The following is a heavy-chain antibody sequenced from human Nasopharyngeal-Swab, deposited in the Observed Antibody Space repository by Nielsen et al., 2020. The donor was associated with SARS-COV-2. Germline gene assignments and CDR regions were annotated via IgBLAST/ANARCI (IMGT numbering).Heavy chain of an antibody. CDR2: IYYSGSS. J-gene: IGHJ6*03. D-gene: IGHD4-11*01. Sequence: RQPPGKGLEWIGGIYYSGSSYYNPSLESRVTISVDTSKNQFSLKLSSVTAADTAVYYCARLRATVTTSHYYYYYMDVWGKGTTVTVSS. CDR3: ARLRATVTTSHYYYYYMDV. V-gene: IGHV4-39*01.